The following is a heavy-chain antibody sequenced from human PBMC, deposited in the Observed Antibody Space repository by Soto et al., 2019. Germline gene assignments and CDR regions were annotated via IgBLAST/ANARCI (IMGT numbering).Heavy chain of an antibody. J-gene: IGHJ5*02. V-gene: IGHV4-31*03. CDR2: IYSSGST. D-gene: IGHD1-26*01. Sequence: QVQLQESGPGLVKPSQTLSLTCTVSGGSISRSDYYWNWIRQHPGKGLESIGYIYSSGSTYYNPSLKSRLSITVDRSKNQFSLKLTSVTAADTAVYYCASGGGDLLGWFDPWGQGTLVTVSS. CDR1: GGSISRSDYY. CDR3: ASGGGDLLGWFDP.